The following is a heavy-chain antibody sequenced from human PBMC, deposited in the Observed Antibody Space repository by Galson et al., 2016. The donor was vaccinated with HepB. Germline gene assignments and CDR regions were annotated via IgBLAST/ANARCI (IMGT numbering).Heavy chain of an antibody. D-gene: IGHD3-3*01. V-gene: IGHV3-48*03. CDR2: ISSNGGTI. CDR1: GFNFSNSH. Sequence: SLRLSCAASGFNFSNSHINWVRQTPGKGLEWISYISSNGGTIQYSDSVKGRSTISRDNGKNSLYLQMDSLRGDDTAVYYCARRGRFSEWFYYTYYGMDVWGQGTTVTVSS. CDR3: ARRGRFSEWFYYTYYGMDV. J-gene: IGHJ6*02.